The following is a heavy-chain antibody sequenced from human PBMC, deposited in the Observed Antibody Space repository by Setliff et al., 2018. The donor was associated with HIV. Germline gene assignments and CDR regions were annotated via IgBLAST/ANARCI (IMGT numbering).Heavy chain of an antibody. CDR1: GGSISGHY. CDR2: IHYSGSN. Sequence: SETLSLTCSVSGGSISGHYWSWIRQSPGKGLQWIGTIHYSGSNVYSPSFKSRVSMSIDTSNDQFSLRLSSVTAADTAIYYCARDKRASFDGLDVWGQGTTVTVSS. CDR3: ARDKRASFDGLDV. V-gene: IGHV4-59*11. J-gene: IGHJ6*02.